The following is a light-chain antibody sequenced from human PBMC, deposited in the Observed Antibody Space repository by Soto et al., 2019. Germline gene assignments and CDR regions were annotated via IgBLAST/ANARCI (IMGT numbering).Light chain of an antibody. V-gene: IGLV2-11*01. CDR2: AVN. CDR1: SSDVGDYNY. Sequence: QSALTQPRSVSGSPGQSVTISCTGTSSDVGDYNYVSWYQQHPGKAPKLLIYAVNMRPSGVPDRFSGSKPGNTASLTISGLQAEDEADYSCCSYAGSYTWVFGGGTKLTVL. J-gene: IGLJ3*02. CDR3: CSYAGSYTWV.